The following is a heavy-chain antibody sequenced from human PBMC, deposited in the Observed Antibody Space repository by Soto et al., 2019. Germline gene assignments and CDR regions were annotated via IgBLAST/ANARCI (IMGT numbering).Heavy chain of an antibody. V-gene: IGHV4-39*01. CDR3: ARQELLWFGELGVWYY. CDR1: GGSISSSSYY. CDR2: IYYSGST. D-gene: IGHD3-10*01. J-gene: IGHJ4*02. Sequence: SETLSLTCTVSGGSISSSSYYWGWIRQPPGKGLEWIGSIYYSGSTYYNPSLKSRVTISVDTSKNQFSLKLSSVTAADTAVYYCARQELLWFGELGVWYYWGQGTLVTVSS.